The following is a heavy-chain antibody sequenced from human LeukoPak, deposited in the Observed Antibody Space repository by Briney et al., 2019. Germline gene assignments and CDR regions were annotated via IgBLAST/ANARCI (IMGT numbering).Heavy chain of an antibody. CDR3: ARGVPYGYYYMDV. Sequence: ASVKVSCKAPGYTFTGYYMHWVRQAPGQGLEWMGWITAYNGNTKYAQKIQGRVTMTTDTSTSTAYMELRSLRSDDTAVYYCARGVPYGYYYMDVWGKGTTVTVSS. CDR2: ITAYNGNT. CDR1: GYTFTGYY. V-gene: IGHV1-18*04. J-gene: IGHJ6*03. D-gene: IGHD4-17*01.